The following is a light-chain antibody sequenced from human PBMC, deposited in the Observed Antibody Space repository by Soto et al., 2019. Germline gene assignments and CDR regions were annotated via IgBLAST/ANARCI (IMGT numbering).Light chain of an antibody. CDR3: QQANSFPPS. V-gene: IGKV1-12*01. CDR1: QDISSW. Sequence: DIQMTQSPSSVSASVGDRVTITCRASQDISSWLAWYQQKPGKAPKLLIYAASGLQSGVPSRFNGSGSGTDFTPTFSSLQAEDCATYYCQQANSFPPSFGGGTKVEIK. J-gene: IGKJ4*01. CDR2: AAS.